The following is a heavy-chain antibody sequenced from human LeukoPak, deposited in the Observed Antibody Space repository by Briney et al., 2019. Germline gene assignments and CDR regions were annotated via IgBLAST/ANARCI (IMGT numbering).Heavy chain of an antibody. D-gene: IGHD6-13*01. V-gene: IGHV3-30*07. J-gene: IGHJ4*02. CDR3: ARDGFVGAADY. CDR1: GFTFSSYA. CDR2: ISYHGDIT. Sequence: GGSLRLSCAASGFTFSSYAMHWVRQAPGKGLEWVALISYHGDITYYADSVKGRFTLSRDNSKTTLYLQMNSLRVEDTAVYYCARDGFVGAADYWGQGTLVTVSS.